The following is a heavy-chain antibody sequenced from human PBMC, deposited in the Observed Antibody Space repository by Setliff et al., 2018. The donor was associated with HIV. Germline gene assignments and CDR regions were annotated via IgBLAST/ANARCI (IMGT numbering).Heavy chain of an antibody. J-gene: IGHJ5*01. CDR3: ARPLLRTNPVYGILGNWFDS. CDR1: GFSFSRYW. CDR2: INSDGRTT. Sequence: GGSLRLSCAASGFSFSRYWMHWVRQAPGKGLVWVSRINSDGRTTDYADSVKGRFTISRDNAKNTLYLQMNSLRVEDTAVYYCARPLLRTNPVYGILGNWFDSWGRGTLVTVSS. V-gene: IGHV3-74*01. D-gene: IGHD2-8*01.